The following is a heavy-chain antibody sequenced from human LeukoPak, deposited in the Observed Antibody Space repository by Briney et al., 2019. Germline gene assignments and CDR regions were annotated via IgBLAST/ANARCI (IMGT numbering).Heavy chain of an antibody. CDR2: ISASGGST. CDR1: GFTFNTYA. Sequence: QHGGSLRLSCAASGFTFNTYAMTWVRQAPGKGLEWVSAISASGGSTYYADSVQGRFTISRDNSNNNLYLQMNRLRAADTALYYCAKARAAYGDAPLFDYWGQGTLVTVSS. CDR3: AKARAAYGDAPLFDY. J-gene: IGHJ4*02. V-gene: IGHV3-23*01. D-gene: IGHD4-17*01.